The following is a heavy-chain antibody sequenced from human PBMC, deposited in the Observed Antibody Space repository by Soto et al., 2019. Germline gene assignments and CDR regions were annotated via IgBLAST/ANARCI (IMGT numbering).Heavy chain of an antibody. Sequence: ASAKPCCKASGYTFNSYYMCWVRQDPGQGLEWMGIINPSGGSTSYAQKFQGRVTMTRDTSTSTVYMELSSLRSEDTAVYYCARGVRMELGRRIDYWGQGTLVTVSS. CDR3: ARGVRMELGRRIDY. V-gene: IGHV1-46*02. CDR2: INPSGGST. D-gene: IGHD1-26*01. CDR1: GYTFNSYY. J-gene: IGHJ4*02.